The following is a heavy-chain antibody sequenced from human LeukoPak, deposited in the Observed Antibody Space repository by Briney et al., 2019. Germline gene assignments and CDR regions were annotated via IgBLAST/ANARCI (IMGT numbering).Heavy chain of an antibody. CDR2: ITSTSSTI. Sequence: GGSLRLSCADSGLTISNNWMNWVRQAPGKGLEWVSYITSTSSTIFYADSVKGRFTISRDNAKNSLSLQMNSLRAEDTAVYYCARDLREVVRDVWGQGTLVTVSS. CDR3: ARDLREVVRDV. CDR1: GLTISNNW. J-gene: IGHJ4*02. V-gene: IGHV3-48*01. D-gene: IGHD2-15*01.